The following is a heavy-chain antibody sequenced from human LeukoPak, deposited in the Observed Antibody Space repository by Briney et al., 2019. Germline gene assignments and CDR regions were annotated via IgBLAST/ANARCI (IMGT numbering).Heavy chain of an antibody. CDR2: IWYDGSNK. CDR1: GFTFSSYG. Sequence: GGSLRLSCAASGFTFSSYGMHWVRQAPGKGLEWVAVIWYDGSNKYYADSVKGRFTISRDNSKNTLYLQMNSLRAEDTAVYYCARGRGSYHYYYYYGMDVWAKGPRSPSP. J-gene: IGHJ6*02. V-gene: IGHV3-33*01. D-gene: IGHD2-15*01. CDR3: ARGRGSYHYYYYYGMDV.